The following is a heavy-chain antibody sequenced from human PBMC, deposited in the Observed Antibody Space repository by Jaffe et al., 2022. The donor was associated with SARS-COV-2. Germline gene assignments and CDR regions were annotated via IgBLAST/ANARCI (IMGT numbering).Heavy chain of an antibody. CDR1: GYTFTSYY. J-gene: IGHJ3*02. CDR3: ARSVITGTGEEAFDI. D-gene: IGHD1-20*01. CDR2: INPSGGST. Sequence: QVQLVQSGAEVKKPGASVKVSCKASGYTFTSYYMHWVRQAPGQGLEWMGIINPSGGSTSYAQKLQGRVTMTRDTSTSTVYMELSSLRSEDTAVYYCARSVITGTGEEAFDIWGQGTMVTVSS. V-gene: IGHV1-46*04.